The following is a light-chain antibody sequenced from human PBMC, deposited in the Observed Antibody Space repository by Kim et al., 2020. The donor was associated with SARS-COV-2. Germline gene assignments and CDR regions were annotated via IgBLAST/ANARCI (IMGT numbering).Light chain of an antibody. CDR1: NIGSKT. CDR3: QVWDSGSDHVV. J-gene: IGLJ2*01. Sequence: APGKTARIPCGGNNIGSKTVHWYLQKPGQAPVLVIYYDSDRPSGIPERFSASNSGNTATLTISRVEAGDEADYYCQVWDSGSDHVVFGGGTQLTVL. CDR2: YDS. V-gene: IGLV3-21*04.